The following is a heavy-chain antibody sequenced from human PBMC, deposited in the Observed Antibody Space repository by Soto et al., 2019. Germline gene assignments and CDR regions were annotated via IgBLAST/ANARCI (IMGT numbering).Heavy chain of an antibody. V-gene: IGHV1-8*01. CDR1: GYTYTSYG. J-gene: IGHJ6*03. D-gene: IGHD4-17*01. Sequence: ASVKGSCKASGYTYTSYGINWVRQATGQGLEWMGWMNPNSGNTGYAQKFQGRVTMTRNTSIITAYMELSSLRSEATAVYYCARGITVTTYYYYYYYMDVWGKGTTVTVSS. CDR2: MNPNSGNT. CDR3: ARGITVTTYYYYYYYMDV.